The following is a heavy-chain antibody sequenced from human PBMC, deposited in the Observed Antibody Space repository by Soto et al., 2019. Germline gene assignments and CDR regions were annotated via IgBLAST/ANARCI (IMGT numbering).Heavy chain of an antibody. Sequence: SETLSLTCTVSGGSISSSSYYWGWIRQPPGKGLEWIGSIYYSGSTYYNPSLKSRVTISVDTSKNQFSLKLSSVTAADTAVYYCARHQSPRAAASPFDYWGQGTLVTVSS. D-gene: IGHD6-13*01. CDR3: ARHQSPRAAASPFDY. V-gene: IGHV4-39*01. CDR1: GGSISSSSYY. CDR2: IYYSGST. J-gene: IGHJ4*02.